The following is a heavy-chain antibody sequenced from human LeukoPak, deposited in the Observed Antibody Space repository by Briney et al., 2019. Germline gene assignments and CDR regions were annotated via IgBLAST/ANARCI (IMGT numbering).Heavy chain of an antibody. Sequence: GGSLRLSCVTSGFTFNNHWTSWVRQAPGKGLEWVANIKPDGSDKHYVDSVKGRFTISSDSAKNSQYLQMNSLRAEDTAVYYCARYSGYSGFDFDSWGQGTLVTVSA. D-gene: IGHD5-12*01. CDR1: GFTFNNHW. V-gene: IGHV3-7*03. CDR2: IKPDGSDK. CDR3: ARYSGYSGFDFDS. J-gene: IGHJ4*02.